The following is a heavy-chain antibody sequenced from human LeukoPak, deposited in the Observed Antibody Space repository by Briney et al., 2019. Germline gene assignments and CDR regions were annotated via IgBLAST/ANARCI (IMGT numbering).Heavy chain of an antibody. CDR1: GFDFSSYS. Sequence: PGGSLRLSCAASGFDFSSYSMNWVRQAPGKALEWVSSISSSSSYIYYADSVKGRFTISRDNAKNSVYLQMNSLRAEDTAVYYCARDLVRPGHFDFWGQGTLVTVSS. J-gene: IGHJ4*02. V-gene: IGHV3-21*01. CDR2: ISSSSSYI. CDR3: ARDLVRPGHFDF. D-gene: IGHD2-2*01.